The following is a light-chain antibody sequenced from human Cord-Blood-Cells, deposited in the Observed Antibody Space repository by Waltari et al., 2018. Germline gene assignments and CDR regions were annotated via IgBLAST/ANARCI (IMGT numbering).Light chain of an antibody. CDR3: QQYGSSPGT. CDR1: QSVSSSY. V-gene: IGKV3-20*01. CDR2: GAS. J-gene: IGKJ1*01. Sequence: EMVLPQSPGTLSLSPGEVATHPCRASQSVSSSYLAWYQQKPGQAPRLLIYGASSRATGIPDRFSGSGSGTDFTLTISRLEPEDFAVYYCQQYGSSPGTFGQGTKVEIK.